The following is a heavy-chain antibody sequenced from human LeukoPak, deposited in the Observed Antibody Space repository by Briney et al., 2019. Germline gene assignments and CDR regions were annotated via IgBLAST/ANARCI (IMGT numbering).Heavy chain of an antibody. D-gene: IGHD6-19*01. J-gene: IGHJ4*02. V-gene: IGHV4-39*07. CDR1: GGSISSSSYY. Sequence: PSETLSLTCTVSGGSISSSSYYWGWIRQPPGKGLEWIGSIYYSGSTYYNPSLKSRVTIAVDTSKNQFSLKLSSVTAADTAVYYCAKDPFKTVAGTYRGVGYWGQGTLVTVSS. CDR2: IYYSGST. CDR3: AKDPFKTVAGTYRGVGY.